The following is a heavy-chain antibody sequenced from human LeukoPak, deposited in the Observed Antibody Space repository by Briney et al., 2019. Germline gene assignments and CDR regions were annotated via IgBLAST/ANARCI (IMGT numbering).Heavy chain of an antibody. CDR3: ARATTGKPDY. Sequence: PGGSLRLSCAASGFTFNSYWMHWVRQAPGKGLVWVSCINRDGSSTNYADSVKGRSTISRDTARNTLYLQMNSLRAEDTAVYYCARATTGKPDYWGQGTLVTVSS. CDR2: INRDGSST. J-gene: IGHJ4*02. V-gene: IGHV3-74*01. CDR1: GFTFNSYW. D-gene: IGHD1-1*01.